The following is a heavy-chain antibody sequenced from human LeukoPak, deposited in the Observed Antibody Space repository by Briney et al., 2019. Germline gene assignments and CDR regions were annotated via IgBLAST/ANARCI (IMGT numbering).Heavy chain of an antibody. CDR1: GYTFTSHD. CDR3: ARKVPAARRGRWFDP. CDR2: MNPNSGNT. D-gene: IGHD2-2*01. V-gene: IGHV1-8*03. J-gene: IGHJ5*02. Sequence: ASVKVSCKASGYTFTSHDINWVRQATGQGLEWMGWMNPNSGNTGYAQKFQGRVTITRNTSISTAYMELSSLRSEDTAVYYCARKVPAARRGRWFDPWGQGTLVTVSS.